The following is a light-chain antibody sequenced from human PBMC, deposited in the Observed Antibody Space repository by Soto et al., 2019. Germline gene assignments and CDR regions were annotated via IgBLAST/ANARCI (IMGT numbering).Light chain of an antibody. CDR2: DVS. J-gene: IGLJ2*01. CDR3: NSYTTITTFV. CDR1: SSDVGGYNY. Sequence: QSALTQPASVSGSPGQSITISCTGTSSDVGGYNYVSWYQHHPGKAPKLIIYDVSNRPSGVSDRFSGSKSGNTASLTISGLQTEDEADYYCNSYTTITTFVFGGGTKLTVL. V-gene: IGLV2-14*03.